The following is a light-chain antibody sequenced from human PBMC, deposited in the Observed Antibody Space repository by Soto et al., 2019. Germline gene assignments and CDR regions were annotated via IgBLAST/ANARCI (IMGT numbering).Light chain of an antibody. Sequence: AIRMTQSPSSFSASTGDRVTITCRASQGISSYLAWYQQKPGKAPKLLIYAASTLQSGVPSRFSGSGSGTDFTLTISCLQSEDVATYYCQKYKIAPWTFGQGTKVEI. CDR2: AAS. J-gene: IGKJ1*01. CDR1: QGISSY. CDR3: QKYKIAPWT. V-gene: IGKV1-8*01.